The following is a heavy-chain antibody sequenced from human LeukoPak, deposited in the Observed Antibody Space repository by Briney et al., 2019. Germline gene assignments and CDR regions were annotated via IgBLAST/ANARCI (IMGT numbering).Heavy chain of an antibody. CDR3: ARVQGARTYYFDY. CDR2: IYSGGST. Sequence: GGSLRLSCAASGFTVSSNYMSWVRQAPGKGLEWVSVIYSGGSTYYADSVKGRFTISRDNSKNTLYLQMNSLRAEDTAVYYCARVQGARTYYFDYWGQGTPVTVPS. CDR1: GFTVSSNY. J-gene: IGHJ4*02. V-gene: IGHV3-53*01. D-gene: IGHD1-26*01.